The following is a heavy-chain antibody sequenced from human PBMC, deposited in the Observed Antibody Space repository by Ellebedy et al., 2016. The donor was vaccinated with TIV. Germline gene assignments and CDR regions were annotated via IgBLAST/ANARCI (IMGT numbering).Heavy chain of an antibody. CDR1: GFTFSSFA. CDR2: ISSSSSNI. Sequence: GESLKISXAASGFTFSSFAMNWVRQAPGRGLEWISYISSSSSNIDYADAVKGRFTVSRDNAKKALYLQMNSLRAEDTAVYYCARDPSLGRDLYYYMDVWGTGTTVTVSS. D-gene: IGHD3/OR15-3a*01. V-gene: IGHV3-48*01. CDR3: ARDPSLGRDLYYYMDV. J-gene: IGHJ6*03.